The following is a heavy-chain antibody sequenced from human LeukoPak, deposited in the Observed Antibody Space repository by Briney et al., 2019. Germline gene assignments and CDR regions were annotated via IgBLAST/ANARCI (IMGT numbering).Heavy chain of an antibody. CDR3: ARWDYGSGGNYYYYYYMDV. J-gene: IGHJ6*03. CDR2: INPNSGGT. CDR1: GYTFTGYY. V-gene: IGHV1-2*02. Sequence: ASVKVSCKASGYTFTGYYIHWVRQAPGQGLEWMGWINPNSGGTLYTPTFEGRVTMTRDTSITTAYMELRSLRSDDTAVYYCARWDYGSGGNYYYYYYMDVWGKGTTVTISS. D-gene: IGHD3-10*01.